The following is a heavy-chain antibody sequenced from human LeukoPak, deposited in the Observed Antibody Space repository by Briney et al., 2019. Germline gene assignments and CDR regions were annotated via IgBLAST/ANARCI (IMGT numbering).Heavy chain of an antibody. CDR2: MNPNSGIT. CDR1: GYPFTSFD. CDR3: ARDRTTVTYYFDY. Sequence: ASVKVSCKASGYPFTSFDINWVRQASGQGLEWMGWMNPNSGITAYAQKFQGRVTLTRNTSISTAYMELSSLRSEDTAVYYCARDRTTVTYYFDYWGQGTLVTVSS. V-gene: IGHV1-8*01. J-gene: IGHJ4*02. D-gene: IGHD4-17*01.